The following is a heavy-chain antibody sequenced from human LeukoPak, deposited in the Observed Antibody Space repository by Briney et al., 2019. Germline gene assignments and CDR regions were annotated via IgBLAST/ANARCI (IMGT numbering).Heavy chain of an antibody. D-gene: IGHD3-22*01. CDR3: ARDPSRITMIVVAGGGDY. V-gene: IGHV1-18*01. CDR1: GYTFTSYG. Sequence: ASVKVSCKASGYTFTSYGISWVRQAPGQGLEWMGWISAYNGNTNYAQKLQGRVTMTTDTSTGTAYMELRSLRSDDTAVYYCARDPSRITMIVVAGGGDYWGQGTLVTVSS. J-gene: IGHJ4*02. CDR2: ISAYNGNT.